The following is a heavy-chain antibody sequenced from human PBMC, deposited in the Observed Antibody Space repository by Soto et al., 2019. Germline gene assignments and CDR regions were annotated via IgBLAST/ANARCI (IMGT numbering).Heavy chain of an antibody. Sequence: SETLSLTCNVSGGSISSSSYYWGWIRQPPGKGLEWLGHIFHTGSTYYNPSLKSRVTISVDTSKNQFSLKLSSVTATVTAVYYCARRRIVVTTNFDYWGQGTLVTVSS. CDR3: ARRRIVVTTNFDY. CDR1: GGSISSSSYY. D-gene: IGHD1-26*01. CDR2: IFHTGST. V-gene: IGHV4-39*01. J-gene: IGHJ4*02.